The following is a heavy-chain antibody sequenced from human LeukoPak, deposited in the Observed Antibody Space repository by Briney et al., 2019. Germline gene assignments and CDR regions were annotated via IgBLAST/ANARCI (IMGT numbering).Heavy chain of an antibody. CDR3: ARGVRFGWFDP. D-gene: IGHD3-16*01. V-gene: IGHV4-59*01. CDR1: GGSISSYY. CDR2: IYYSGST. J-gene: IGHJ5*02. Sequence: SETLSLTCTVSGGSISSYYWSWIRQPPGKGLEWIGYIYYSGSTNYNPSLKSRVTISVDTSKNQFSLKLSSVTAADTAVYYCARGVRFGWFDPWAREPWSPSPQ.